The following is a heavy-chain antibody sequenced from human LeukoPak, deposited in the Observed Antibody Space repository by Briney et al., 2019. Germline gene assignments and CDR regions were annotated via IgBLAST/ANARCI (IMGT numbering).Heavy chain of an antibody. CDR3: TRYVWGIYRVPFDS. CDR1: GFTFRDYA. Sequence: PGGSLRLSCTASGFTFRDYAMSWVRQAPGKGLEWVGFIRSKAYGGTTEYAASVKGRFTSSRDDSKSIAYLQMDSLKPEDTAVYYCTRYVWGIYRVPFDSWGQGTLVTVPS. V-gene: IGHV3-49*04. D-gene: IGHD3-16*02. CDR2: IRSKAYGGTT. J-gene: IGHJ4*02.